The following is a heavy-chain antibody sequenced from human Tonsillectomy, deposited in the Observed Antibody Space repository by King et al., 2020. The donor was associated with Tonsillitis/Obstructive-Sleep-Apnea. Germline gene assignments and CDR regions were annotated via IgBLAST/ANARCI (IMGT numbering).Heavy chain of an antibody. J-gene: IGHJ3*02. Sequence: VQLVESGGGLVKPGGSLRLSCAASGFTFSSYSMNWVRQAPGKGLEWVSSISSSSSYIYYADSVKGRFTISRDNAKNSLYLQMNSLRAEDTAVYYCARAGISSLSTNAFDIWGQGTMVTVSS. D-gene: IGHD6-6*01. CDR2: ISSSSSYI. CDR1: GFTFSSYS. CDR3: ARAGISSLSTNAFDI. V-gene: IGHV3-21*01.